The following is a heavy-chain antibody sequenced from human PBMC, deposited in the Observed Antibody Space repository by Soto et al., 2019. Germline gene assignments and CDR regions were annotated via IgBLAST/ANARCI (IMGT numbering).Heavy chain of an antibody. CDR2: ISFDGRRQ. D-gene: IGHD2-2*01. Sequence: GGSRRLSCKASGFTFRNYGMHWVRQAPGRGLEGLAIISFDGRRQYFADSVEGRFTISRDNSKNTLYLQMNSLRTEDTAVYYCAKDTADCSTTSCNPGNNWFDPWGQGTLVTVSS. J-gene: IGHJ5*02. CDR1: GFTFRNYG. CDR3: AKDTADCSTTSCNPGNNWFDP. V-gene: IGHV3-30*18.